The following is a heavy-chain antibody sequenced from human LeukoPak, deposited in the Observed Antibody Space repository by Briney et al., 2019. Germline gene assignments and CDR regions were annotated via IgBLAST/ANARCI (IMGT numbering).Heavy chain of an antibody. Sequence: GGSLRLSCGASGFTVSINYMSWVRQAPGKGLEWVSVIYSGGSTYYADSVKGRFTISRHNSKNTLYLQVNSLRAEDTAVYYCARSVYSKGVATSLPHYYYGMDVWGQGTTVTVSS. CDR2: IYSGGST. V-gene: IGHV3-53*04. D-gene: IGHD5-12*01. J-gene: IGHJ6*02. CDR3: ARSVYSKGVATSLPHYYYGMDV. CDR1: GFTVSINY.